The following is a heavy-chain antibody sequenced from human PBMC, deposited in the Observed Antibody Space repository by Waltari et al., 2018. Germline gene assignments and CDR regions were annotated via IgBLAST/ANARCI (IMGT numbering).Heavy chain of an antibody. CDR1: GFTFSSYE. CDR3: ARDSLPSSSWYGGYDY. CDR2: ISSSGSTI. J-gene: IGHJ4*02. Sequence: EVQLVESGGGLVQPGGSLRLSCAASGFTFSSYEMNWVRQAPGKGLEWVSYISSSGSTIYYADSVKGRFTISRDNAKNSLYLQMNSLRAEDTAVDYCARDSLPSSSWYGGYDYWGQGTLVTVSS. V-gene: IGHV3-48*03. D-gene: IGHD6-13*01.